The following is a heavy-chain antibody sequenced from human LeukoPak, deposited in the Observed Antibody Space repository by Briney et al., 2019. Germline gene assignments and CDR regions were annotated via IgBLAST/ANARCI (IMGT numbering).Heavy chain of an antibody. D-gene: IGHD4-17*01. CDR2: LSWNGGNI. Sequence: GGSLRLSCAASGFTFHDYATHWVRQAPGKGLEWVSGLSWNGGNIGYAESVRGRFTISRDNAGNSLYLQMNSLRPEDTALYYCAKAVGSSVTTRTYFDYWGQGTLVTVSS. V-gene: IGHV3-9*01. J-gene: IGHJ4*02. CDR1: GFTFHDYA. CDR3: AKAVGSSVTTRTYFDY.